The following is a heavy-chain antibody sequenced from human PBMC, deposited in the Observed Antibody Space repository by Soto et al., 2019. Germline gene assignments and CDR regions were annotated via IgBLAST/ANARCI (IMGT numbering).Heavy chain of an antibody. V-gene: IGHV3-33*01. J-gene: IGHJ4*02. CDR3: ARDSGPDIVVVPAPGY. CDR2: IWYDGSNK. D-gene: IGHD2-2*01. Sequence: GGSLRLSCAASGFTFSSYGMHWVRQAPGKGLEWVAVIWYDGSNKYYADSVKGRFTISGDNSKNTLYLQMNSLRAEDTAVYYCARDSGPDIVVVPAPGYWGQGTLVTVSS. CDR1: GFTFSSYG.